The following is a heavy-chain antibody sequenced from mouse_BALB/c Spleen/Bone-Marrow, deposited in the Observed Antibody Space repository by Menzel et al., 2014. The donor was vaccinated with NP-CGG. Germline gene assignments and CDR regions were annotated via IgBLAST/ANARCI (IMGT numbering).Heavy chain of an antibody. D-gene: IGHD4-1*01. CDR2: INPGSGGS. Sequence: QVQLQQSGAELVRPGTSVKVSCKASGYAFTIYLIEWIKQRPGQGLEWIGVINPGSGGSNYNEKLKGKATLTADKSSSTAYMQLSNLTSDDSAVYFCARLGRDYFDYWGQGTTLTVSS. V-gene: IGHV1-54*01. J-gene: IGHJ2*01. CDR1: GYAFTIYL. CDR3: ARLGRDYFDY.